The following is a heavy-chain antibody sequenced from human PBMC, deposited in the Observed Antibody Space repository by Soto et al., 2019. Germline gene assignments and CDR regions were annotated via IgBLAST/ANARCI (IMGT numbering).Heavy chain of an antibody. D-gene: IGHD1-26*01. CDR1: GFTFSSYA. CDR3: ARDLAREPENAFDY. J-gene: IGHJ4*02. Sequence: PGGSLRLSCAASGFTFSSYAMSWVRQAPGKGLEWVSAISGSGGSTYYADSVKGRFTISRDNSKNTLYLQMNSLRAEDTAVYYCARDLAREPENAFDYWGQGTLVTVSS. CDR2: ISGSGGST. V-gene: IGHV3-23*01.